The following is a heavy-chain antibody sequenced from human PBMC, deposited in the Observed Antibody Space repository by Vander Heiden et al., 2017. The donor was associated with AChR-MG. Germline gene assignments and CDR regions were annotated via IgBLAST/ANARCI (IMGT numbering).Heavy chain of an antibody. D-gene: IGHD5-18*01. J-gene: IGHJ4*02. CDR2: IIPFFRSA. Sequence: QMQLMQSGAEVKKPGSSVKVSCKASGGSFSNCAFSWVRQAPGQGLEWMGGIIPFFRSANYAQKFQGRVLITADDSTSTAYMELSSLKSADTAVYFCVSRDIYTAYNNFSPGRFDYWGQGTLVTVSS. CDR3: VSRDIYTAYNNFSPGRFDY. V-gene: IGHV1-69*01. CDR1: GGSFSNCA.